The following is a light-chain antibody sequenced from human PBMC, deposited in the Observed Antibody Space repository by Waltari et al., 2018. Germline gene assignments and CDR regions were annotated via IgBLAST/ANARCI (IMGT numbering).Light chain of an antibody. V-gene: IGKV3-15*01. CDR1: QSGSGN. CDR3: QQYYTTPCT. J-gene: IGKJ2*02. Sequence: EIVMTQSPATLSVSQGERATLSCRASQSGSGNLAWYQQKPGQAPRLLIYAASTRATGVPARFSGSGSGTEFTLTINSLQSGDFAVYFCQQYYTTPCTFGQGTRLEIK. CDR2: AAS.